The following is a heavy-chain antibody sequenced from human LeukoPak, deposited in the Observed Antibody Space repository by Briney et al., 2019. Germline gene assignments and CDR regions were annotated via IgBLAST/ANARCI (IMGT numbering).Heavy chain of an antibody. CDR2: INPSSGST. V-gene: IGHV1-46*01. J-gene: IGHJ6*03. CDR1: GSTFTRYY. Sequence: ASVKVSCKASGSTFTRYYIHWVQQAPGQGLDWMGMINPSSGSTRFAQMFQDRVTMTRDTSTSAVYMELSSLRSEDTAVYYCATPAGGSSWRRNYYYMDVWGKGTTVTVSS. D-gene: IGHD6-13*01. CDR3: ATPAGGSSWRRNYYYMDV.